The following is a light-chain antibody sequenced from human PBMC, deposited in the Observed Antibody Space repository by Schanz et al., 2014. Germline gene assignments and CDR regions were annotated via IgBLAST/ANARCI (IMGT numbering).Light chain of an antibody. CDR1: QSVTNN. V-gene: IGKV3-20*01. CDR2: GAS. Sequence: EIVMTQSPATLSVSPGERATLSCRASQSVTNNLAWYQQKPGQAPRLLIYGASSRATGIPDRFSGSGSGTDFTLTISRLEPEDFAVYYCQQYGSSPSTFGPGTKVDIK. J-gene: IGKJ3*01. CDR3: QQYGSSPST.